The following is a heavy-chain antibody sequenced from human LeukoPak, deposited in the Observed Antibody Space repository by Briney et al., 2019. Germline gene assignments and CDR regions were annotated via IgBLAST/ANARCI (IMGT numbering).Heavy chain of an antibody. D-gene: IGHD3-3*01. CDR1: GGSMTDYY. CDR2: IIYSGST. V-gene: IGHV4-59*01. J-gene: IGHJ6*03. CDR3: ARVIGSKDFWRGYDYNMDV. Sequence: PSETLSLTCTVSGGSMTDYYWTWIRQPPGKGLEWIGFIIYSGSTNYNPPLRSRLSISVDTSQKQFSLKLTSVTAADTAIYYCARVIGSKDFWRGYDYNMDVWGKGITVTVSS.